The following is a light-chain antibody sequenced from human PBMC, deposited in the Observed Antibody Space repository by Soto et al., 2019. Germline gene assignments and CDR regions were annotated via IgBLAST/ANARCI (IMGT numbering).Light chain of an antibody. Sequence: DIQMTQSPSSLSAFVGGRVTITCRASQGISNSLAWYQQKPGKGPKLLIYAASTLQSGDPSRFSGSGSGTDFTLTISSLQPEDVATYYCQKYNSAPLTFGPGTKVDIK. CDR1: QGISNS. CDR3: QKYNSAPLT. CDR2: AAS. V-gene: IGKV1-27*01. J-gene: IGKJ3*01.